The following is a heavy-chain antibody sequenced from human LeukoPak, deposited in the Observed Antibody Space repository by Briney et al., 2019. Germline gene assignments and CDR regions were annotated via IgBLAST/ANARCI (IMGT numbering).Heavy chain of an antibody. CDR2: IYHTGST. Sequence: PSETLSLTCTVSGGSISSYYWSWIRQPPGKGLEWIGYIYHTGSTSYNPSLKSRVTISLDTSKNQFSLKLRYVTAADTAVYYCARGASYGLLEWLTAFDIWGQGTVVTISS. CDR1: GGSISSYY. D-gene: IGHD3-3*01. J-gene: IGHJ3*02. CDR3: ARGASYGLLEWLTAFDI. V-gene: IGHV4-59*01.